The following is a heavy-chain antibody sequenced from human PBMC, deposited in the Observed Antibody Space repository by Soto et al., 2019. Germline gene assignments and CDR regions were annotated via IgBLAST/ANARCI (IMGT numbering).Heavy chain of an antibody. CDR2: INVYNGNT. CDR3: ARGVGSGSYYNQYNWFDP. D-gene: IGHD3-10*01. CDR1: GYTFTNYG. V-gene: IGHV1-18*01. J-gene: IGHJ5*02. Sequence: QVQLVQSGGEVKKPGASVKVSCKASGYTFTNYGISWVRQAPGQGLEWMGWINVYNGNTKYAQKVQGRVTMTTDTSPRTAYMELRRLRSDDTAVYYCARGVGSGSYYNQYNWFDPWGQGTLVTVSS.